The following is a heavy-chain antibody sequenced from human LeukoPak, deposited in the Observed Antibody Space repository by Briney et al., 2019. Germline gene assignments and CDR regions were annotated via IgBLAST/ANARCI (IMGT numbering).Heavy chain of an antibody. CDR1: GGSISSDY. J-gene: IGHJ3*02. CDR3: ARRTWYSSSWYANDAFDI. D-gene: IGHD6-13*01. V-gene: IGHV4-59*08. Sequence: SETLSLTCAVSGGSISSDYWSWIRQPPGKGLEWIGYIYYSGTTYYNPSLKSRVTISVDTSRNLFSLKLSSVTAADTAVYYCARRTWYSSSWYANDAFDIWGQGTMVTVSS. CDR2: IYYSGTT.